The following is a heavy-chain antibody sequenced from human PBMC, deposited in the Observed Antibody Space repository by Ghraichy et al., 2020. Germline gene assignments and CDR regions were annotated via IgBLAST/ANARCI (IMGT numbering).Heavy chain of an antibody. J-gene: IGHJ4*02. CDR1: GGSISSSSYY. CDR3: ARRGYCSGGSCYSNYYFDY. V-gene: IGHV4-39*01. Sequence: SETLSLTCTVSGGSISSSSYYWGWIRQPPGKGLEWIGSIYYSGSTYYNPSLKSRVTISVDTSKNQFSLKLSSVTAADTAVYYCARRGYCSGGSCYSNYYFDYWGQGTLVTVSS. CDR2: IYYSGST. D-gene: IGHD2-15*01.